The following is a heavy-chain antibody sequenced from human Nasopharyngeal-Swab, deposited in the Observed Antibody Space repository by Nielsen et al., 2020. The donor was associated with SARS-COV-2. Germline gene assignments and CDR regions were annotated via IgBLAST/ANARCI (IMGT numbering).Heavy chain of an antibody. CDR2: MNPNSGNT. J-gene: IGHJ4*02. CDR3: AGGRKRGYSQVYYFDY. Sequence: ASVKVSCKASGYTFTSYDINWVRQATGQGLEWMGWMNPNSGNTGYAQKFQGRVTMTRNTSISTAYMELSSLRSEDTAVYYCAGGRKRGYSQVYYFDYWGQGTLVTVSS. CDR1: GYTFTSYD. D-gene: IGHD5-18*01. V-gene: IGHV1-8*01.